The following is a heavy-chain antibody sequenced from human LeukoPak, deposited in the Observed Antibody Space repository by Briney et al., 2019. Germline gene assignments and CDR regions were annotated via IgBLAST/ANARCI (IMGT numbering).Heavy chain of an antibody. V-gene: IGHV4-39*01. Sequence: TSETLSLXCTVSGGSISSSSYYWGWIRQPPGKGLEWIGSIYYSGSTYYNPSLKSRVTISVDTSKNQFSLKLSSVTAADTAVYYCARHEDYGDYSTGAFDIWGQRTMVTVSS. CDR1: GGSISSSSYY. J-gene: IGHJ3*02. D-gene: IGHD4-17*01. CDR2: IYYSGST. CDR3: ARHEDYGDYSTGAFDI.